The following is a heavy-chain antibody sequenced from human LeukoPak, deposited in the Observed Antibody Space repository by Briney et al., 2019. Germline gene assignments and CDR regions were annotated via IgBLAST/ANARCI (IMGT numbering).Heavy chain of an antibody. CDR3: ARDSQFDSSGHAP. V-gene: IGHV4-39*07. CDR1: GGSIISSNFY. J-gene: IGHJ5*02. Sequence: SETLSLTGSVYGGSIISSNFYWAWIRQPPGKGLEWIGSIHYSGSAYYGPTLSGRVTISVDTSKNQFFLNVRAVTAADTAVYYCARDSQFDSSGHAPWGQGTLVTVSS. D-gene: IGHD3-22*01. CDR2: IHYSGSA.